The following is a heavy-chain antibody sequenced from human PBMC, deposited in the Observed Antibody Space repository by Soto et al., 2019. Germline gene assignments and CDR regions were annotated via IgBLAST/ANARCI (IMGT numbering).Heavy chain of an antibody. CDR1: GFIADDYA. J-gene: IGHJ4*02. CDR3: VKDMKWGGMTTIHYFDS. D-gene: IGHD4-17*01. Sequence: EVQLVYSGGGLVQPGRSLRLSCGSSGFIADDYAMHWVRQAPGKGLEWVSGISSNSATINYADSVKGRLTISGDNAKNSLFQQMTSLRPEDTAVYYCVKDMKWGGMTTIHYFDSWGQGTLVTVSS. CDR2: ISSNSATI. V-gene: IGHV3-9*02.